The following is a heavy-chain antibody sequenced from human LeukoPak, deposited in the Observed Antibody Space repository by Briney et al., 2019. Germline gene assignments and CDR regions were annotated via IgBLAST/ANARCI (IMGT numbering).Heavy chain of an antibody. Sequence: PGGSLRLSCAASGFTFSGYSMNWVRQAPGKGLEWVSSTSSSSSYIYYADSVKGRFTISRDNAKNSLYLQMNSLRAEDTAVYYCAMSNYCGGDCYTLSFDYWGQGTLVTVSS. CDR2: TSSSSSYI. CDR3: AMSNYCGGDCYTLSFDY. J-gene: IGHJ4*02. CDR1: GFTFSGYS. D-gene: IGHD2-21*02. V-gene: IGHV3-21*01.